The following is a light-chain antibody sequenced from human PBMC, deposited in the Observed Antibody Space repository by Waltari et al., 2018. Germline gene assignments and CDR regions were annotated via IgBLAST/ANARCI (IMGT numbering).Light chain of an antibody. CDR1: SGSASSTSY. J-gene: IGLJ3*02. CDR2: KGI. Sequence: TVVTQEPSLSVSPGGTVTLTCALSSGSASSTSYPTWYQQTPGQPPRTLVYKGISRSSGVPDRFSGSILGNTAALTITGAQADDESDYYCSMYMGSGVWVFGGGTKLTVL. V-gene: IGLV8-61*01. CDR3: SMYMGSGVWV.